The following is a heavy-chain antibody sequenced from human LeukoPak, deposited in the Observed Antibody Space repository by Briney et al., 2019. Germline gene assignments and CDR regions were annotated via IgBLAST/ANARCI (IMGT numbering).Heavy chain of an antibody. CDR3: AREVYYYGSGSLGLDAFDI. D-gene: IGHD3-10*01. CDR2: IYYSGST. CDR1: GGSISSGDYY. Sequence: TSQTLSLTCTVSGGSISSGDYYWSWIRQPPGKGLEWIGYIYYSGSTYYNPSLKSRVTISVDTSKNQFSLKLSSVTDADTAVYYCAREVYYYGSGSLGLDAFDIWGQGTMVTVSS. V-gene: IGHV4-30-4*08. J-gene: IGHJ3*02.